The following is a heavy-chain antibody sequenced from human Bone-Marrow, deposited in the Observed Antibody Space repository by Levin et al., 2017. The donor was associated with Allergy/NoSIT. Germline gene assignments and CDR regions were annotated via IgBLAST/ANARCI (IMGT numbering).Heavy chain of an antibody. CDR1: GFSLSSYS. V-gene: IGHV3-48*04. D-gene: IGHD4-17*01. CDR3: ARRHGDYLGSFEY. Sequence: PGGSLRLSCAASGFSLSSYSMSWVRKAPGKGLEWVSYISTSSTTIYYADSVKGRFTISRDNAKNSLFLQMNSLRVEDTAVYYCARRHGDYLGSFEYWGQGTLVTVSS. CDR2: ISTSSTTI. J-gene: IGHJ4*02.